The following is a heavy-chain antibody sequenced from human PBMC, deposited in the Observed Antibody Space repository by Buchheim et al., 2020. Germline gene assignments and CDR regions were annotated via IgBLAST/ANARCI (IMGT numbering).Heavy chain of an antibody. V-gene: IGHV4-59*01. CDR1: GGSISSYY. CDR2: IYHSGST. J-gene: IGHJ4*01. Sequence: QVQLQESGPGLVKPWETLSLTCTVPGGSISSYYWSWIRQPPGKGLEWIGYIYHSGSTNYIPSLKSRVTISIDTSKNQFSLKLSSVTAADTAVYYCARDIDYWGQGTL. CDR3: ARDIDY.